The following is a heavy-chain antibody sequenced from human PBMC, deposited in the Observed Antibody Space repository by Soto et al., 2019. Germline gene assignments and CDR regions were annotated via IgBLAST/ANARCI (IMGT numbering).Heavy chain of an antibody. V-gene: IGHV4-59*08. CDR1: GGSISSYY. J-gene: IGHJ5*02. Sequence: SETLSLTCTVSGGSISSYYWSWIRQPPGKGLEWIGYIYYSGSTNYNPSLKSRVTISVDTSKNQFSLKLSSVTAADTAVYYCARHLGYCSSTSYYPWFDPWGQGTLVTVSS. CDR2: IYYSGST. D-gene: IGHD2-2*01. CDR3: ARHLGYCSSTSYYPWFDP.